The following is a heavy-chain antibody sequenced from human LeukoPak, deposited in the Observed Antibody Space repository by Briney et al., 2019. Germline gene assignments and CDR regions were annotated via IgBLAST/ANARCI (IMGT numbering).Heavy chain of an antibody. CDR2: ISSSGSTI. J-gene: IGHJ6*03. V-gene: IGHV3-48*03. CDR1: GFTFSSYE. CDR3: ARGEYPAGFYYYYYMDV. Sequence: GGSLRLSCAASGFTFSSYEMNWVRQAPGKGLEWVSYISSSGSTIYYADSVKGRFTISRDNAKNSLYLQMNSLRAEDTAVYYCARGEYPAGFYYYYYMDVWGKGTTVTVSS. D-gene: IGHD2-2*01.